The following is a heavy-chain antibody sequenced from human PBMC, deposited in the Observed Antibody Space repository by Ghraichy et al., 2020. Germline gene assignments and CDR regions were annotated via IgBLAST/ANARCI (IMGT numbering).Heavy chain of an antibody. V-gene: IGHV3-30-3*01. CDR1: GFTFSSYA. D-gene: IGHD3-22*01. J-gene: IGHJ4*02. CDR3: ARPPVLYYDTYYFDY. CDR2: ISYDGSNK. Sequence: GESLNISCAASGFTFSSYAMHWVRQAPGKGLEWVAVISYDGSNKYYADSVKGRFTISRDNSKNTLYLQMNSLRAEDTAVYYCARPPVLYYDTYYFDYWGQGTLVTVSS.